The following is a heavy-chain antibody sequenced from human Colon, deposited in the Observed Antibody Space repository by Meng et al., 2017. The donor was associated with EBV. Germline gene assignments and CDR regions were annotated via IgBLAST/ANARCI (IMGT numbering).Heavy chain of an antibody. Sequence: RLQLQESGPGLVKPSETLSLTCSVSGDSVSNKNKYWGWIRQPPGKGLEWIGNIYYSGRTNYNPSLTSRVAISVDTSKNQFSLRLNSVTAADSAIYSCARGDLDGDCYYCLDFWGQGALVTVFS. J-gene: IGHJ4*02. D-gene: IGHD2-21*02. CDR1: GDSVSNKNKY. CDR3: ARGDLDGDCYYCLDF. V-gene: IGHV4-39*06. CDR2: IYYSGRT.